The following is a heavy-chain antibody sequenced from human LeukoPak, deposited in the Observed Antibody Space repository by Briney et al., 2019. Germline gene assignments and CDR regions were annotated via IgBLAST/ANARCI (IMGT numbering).Heavy chain of an antibody. D-gene: IGHD2-15*01. CDR2: ISGNGGGTVCNT. J-gene: IGHJ4*02. CDR3: AKSGLNRFDY. Sequence: GGSLRLSCAASGFTVSSSYMSWVRQAPGKGLEWVSNISGNGGGTVCNTYYADSVKGRFTISRDNSKNTLYLQMNSLRAEDTAVYYCAKSGLNRFDYWGQGTLVSVSS. CDR1: GFTVSSSY. V-gene: IGHV3-23*01.